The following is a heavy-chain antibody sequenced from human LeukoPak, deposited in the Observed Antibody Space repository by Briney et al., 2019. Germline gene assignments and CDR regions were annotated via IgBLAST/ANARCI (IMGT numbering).Heavy chain of an antibody. D-gene: IGHD3-3*01. Sequence: ASVKVSCKASGYTFTSYYMHWVRQAPGQGLEWMGIINPSGGSTNYAQKFQGRVTITADESTSTAYMELSSLRSEDTAVYYCARSDITIFGVVTPPYYFDYWGQGTLVTVSS. CDR3: ARSDITIFGVVTPPYYFDY. CDR2: INPSGGST. CDR1: GYTFTSYY. V-gene: IGHV1-46*01. J-gene: IGHJ4*02.